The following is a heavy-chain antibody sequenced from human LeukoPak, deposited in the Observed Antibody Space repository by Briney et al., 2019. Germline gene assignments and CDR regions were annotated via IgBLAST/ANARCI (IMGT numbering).Heavy chain of an antibody. J-gene: IGHJ4*02. D-gene: IGHD2/OR15-2a*01. CDR3: ARGIDFDY. Sequence: PGGSLRLSCAASGFTFSTYWMSWVRQAPGKGLEWVANIKQDGSVKYYVDSVKDRFTISRDNAKNSLYLQMNSLRAEDTAMYYCARGIDFDYWGQGTLVTVSS. V-gene: IGHV3-7*03. CDR1: GFTFSTYW. CDR2: IKQDGSVK.